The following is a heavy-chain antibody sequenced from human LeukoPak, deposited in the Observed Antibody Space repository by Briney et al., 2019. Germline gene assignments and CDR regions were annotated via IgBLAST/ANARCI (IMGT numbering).Heavy chain of an antibody. D-gene: IGHD2/OR15-2a*01. CDR3: ATGGRGYFLDH. Sequence: GGSLRLSCAASGFPFRSFVMHWVRQAPGMGLECLAVISYDGSNDTDSAKGRFTISRDNSKNTLFLEMTDLRVGDTAIYFCATGGRGYFLDHWGLGTLVTVSS. J-gene: IGHJ5*02. V-gene: IGHV3-30*03. CDR1: GFPFRSFV. CDR2: ISYDGSN.